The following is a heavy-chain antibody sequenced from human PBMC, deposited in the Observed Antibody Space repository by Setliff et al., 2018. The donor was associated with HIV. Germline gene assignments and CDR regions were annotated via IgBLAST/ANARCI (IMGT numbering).Heavy chain of an antibody. J-gene: IGHJ4*02. CDR2: IFHSGNT. Sequence: SETLSLTCTVSGDSINSGDFYWHWIRQQPGKGPQWIGYIFHSGNTSCTPSLKSRITISIDTSKNQFSLSLSSVTAADTAVYFCARRPRVTARTIDSWGQGTLVTVSS. CDR3: ARRPRVTARTIDS. D-gene: IGHD2-21*02. V-gene: IGHV4-31*03. CDR1: GDSINSGDFY.